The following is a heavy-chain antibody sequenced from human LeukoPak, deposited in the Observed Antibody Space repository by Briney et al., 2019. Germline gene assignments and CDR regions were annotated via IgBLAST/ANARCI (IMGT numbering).Heavy chain of an antibody. V-gene: IGHV1-24*01. Sequence: ASVKVSCKVSGYSLTELSMHWVRQAPGKGLEWMGGFDPEDGETIYAQKFQGRVTMTEDTSTDTAYMELSSLRSEDTAVYYCARGRFSSGWAEDYYYMDVWGKGTTVTISS. CDR3: ARGRFSSGWAEDYYYMDV. CDR2: FDPEDGET. CDR1: GYSLTELS. D-gene: IGHD6-19*01. J-gene: IGHJ6*03.